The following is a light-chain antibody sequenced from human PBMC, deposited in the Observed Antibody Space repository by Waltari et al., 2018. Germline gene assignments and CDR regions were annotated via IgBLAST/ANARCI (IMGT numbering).Light chain of an antibody. CDR3: QQGNSFPPT. CDR2: GAS. Sequence: IQMTQSPSSLSAPVGDIVTITCRASQGISTWLAWYQQKPGQAPKVLIYGASTLLTGVPSRFSGSGSGTEFTLTISGLQPEDFATYFCQQGNSFPPTFGQGTRVEV. J-gene: IGKJ1*01. V-gene: IGKV1-12*01. CDR1: QGISTW.